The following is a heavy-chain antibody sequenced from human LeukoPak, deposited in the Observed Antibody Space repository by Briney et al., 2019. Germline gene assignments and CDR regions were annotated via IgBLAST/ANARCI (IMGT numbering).Heavy chain of an antibody. CDR1: GGSISSHY. D-gene: IGHD5-18*01. J-gene: IGHJ4*02. Sequence: SETLSLTCTVPGGSISSHYWSWIRQPPGKGLEWIGYMYDSVRTKDNPSLKSRVTLSADTSKNQFPLRLSSVTAADTAVYYCATIKRGNIYGYFDFWGQGILVTVSS. CDR2: MYDSVRT. CDR3: ATIKRGNIYGYFDF. V-gene: IGHV4-59*11.